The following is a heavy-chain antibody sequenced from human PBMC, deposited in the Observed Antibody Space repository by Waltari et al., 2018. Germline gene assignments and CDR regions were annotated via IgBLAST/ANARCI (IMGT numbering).Heavy chain of an antibody. D-gene: IGHD5-12*01. CDR2: INHSGST. V-gene: IGHV4-34*01. CDR3: ARGIMRWLQNRPYYYGMDV. J-gene: IGHJ6*02. CDR1: GGSFSGYY. Sequence: QVQLQQWGAGLLKPSETLSLTCAVYGGSFSGYYWSWIRQPPGKGLEWIGEINHSGSTNYNPSLKSRVTISVDTSKNQFSLKLSSVTAADTAVYYCARGIMRWLQNRPYYYGMDVWGQGTTVTVSS.